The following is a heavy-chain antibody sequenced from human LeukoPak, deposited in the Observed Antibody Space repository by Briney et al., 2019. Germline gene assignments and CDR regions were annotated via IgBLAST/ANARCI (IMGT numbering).Heavy chain of an antibody. D-gene: IGHD3-22*01. CDR3: ARDFYYDNYFDY. J-gene: IGHJ4*02. V-gene: IGHV4-61*01. CDR2: IYYSGSS. CDR1: GGSVSSGSYY. Sequence: SETLSLTCTVSGGSVSSGSYYWSWIRQPPGKGLEWIGYIYYSGSSNYNPSLKSRVTISVDTSKNQFSLKLSSVTAADTAMYYCARDFYYDNYFDYWGQGILVTVSS.